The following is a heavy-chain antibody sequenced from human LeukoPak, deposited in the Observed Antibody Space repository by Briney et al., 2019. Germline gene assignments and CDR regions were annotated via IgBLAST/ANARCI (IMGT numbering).Heavy chain of an antibody. J-gene: IGHJ4*02. Sequence: GALRLSCAASGFTLSGYWMNWVRRAPGKGLEWVANINLGGGAKLYVDSVKGRFTISRDNAKNSLDLQMNSLKVEDTAVYYCAAWGKYNYWGQGTLVTVSS. CDR1: GFTLSGYW. CDR2: INLGGGAK. CDR3: AAWGKYNY. D-gene: IGHD7-27*01. V-gene: IGHV3-7*01.